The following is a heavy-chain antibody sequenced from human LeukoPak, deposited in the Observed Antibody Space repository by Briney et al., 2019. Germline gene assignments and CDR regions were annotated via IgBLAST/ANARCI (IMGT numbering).Heavy chain of an antibody. CDR3: ARDDDWNYEDS. J-gene: IGHJ4*02. CDR1: GFTFSSYS. Sequence: GGSLRLSCAASGFTFSSYSMTWVRQAPGKGLEWVSSIGSGSNYIFNADSLKGRFTISRDNAKNSLYLQMNSLRAEDTAIYFCARDDDWNYEDSWGQGTLVTVSS. V-gene: IGHV3-21*01. D-gene: IGHD1-7*01. CDR2: IGSGSNYI.